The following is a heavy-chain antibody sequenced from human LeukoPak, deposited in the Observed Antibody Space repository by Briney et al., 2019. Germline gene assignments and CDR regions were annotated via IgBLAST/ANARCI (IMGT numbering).Heavy chain of an antibody. Sequence: SETLSLTCAVYGGSFSGYYWSWIRQPPGKGLEWIGEINHRGSTNYNPSLKSRVTISVDTSKNQFSLKLSSVTAADTAVYYCARGVLYSSSSGIDYWGQGTLVTVSS. D-gene: IGHD6-6*01. CDR1: GGSFSGYY. CDR2: INHRGST. J-gene: IGHJ4*02. V-gene: IGHV4-34*01. CDR3: ARGVLYSSSSGIDY.